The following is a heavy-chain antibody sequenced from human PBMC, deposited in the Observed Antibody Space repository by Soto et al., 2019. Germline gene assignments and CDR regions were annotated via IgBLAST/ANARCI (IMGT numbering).Heavy chain of an antibody. CDR3: ARDPSIVLVPAATYYYYYYGMDV. D-gene: IGHD2-2*01. Sequence: GGSLRLSCAASGFTFSSYWMSWVRQAPGKGLEWVANIKQDGSEKYYVDSVKGRFTISRDNAKNSLYLQINSLRAEDTAVYYCARDPSIVLVPAATYYYYYYGMDVWAKGPRSPSP. CDR1: GFTFSSYW. CDR2: IKQDGSEK. J-gene: IGHJ6*02. V-gene: IGHV3-7*01.